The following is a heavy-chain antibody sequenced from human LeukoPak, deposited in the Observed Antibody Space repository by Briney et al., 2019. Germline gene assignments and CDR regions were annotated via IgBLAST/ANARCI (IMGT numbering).Heavy chain of an antibody. Sequence: GGSLRLSCAASGFTFSSYWMSWVRQAPGKGLEWVANIKQDGSEKYYVDSVKGRFTISRDNAKNSLYLQMNSLRAEDTAVYYCARAGGGSYYYDSSGYYGFDYWGQGTLVTVSS. CDR1: GFTFSSYW. V-gene: IGHV3-7*03. CDR3: ARAGGGSYYYDSSGYYGFDY. J-gene: IGHJ4*02. D-gene: IGHD3-22*01. CDR2: IKQDGSEK.